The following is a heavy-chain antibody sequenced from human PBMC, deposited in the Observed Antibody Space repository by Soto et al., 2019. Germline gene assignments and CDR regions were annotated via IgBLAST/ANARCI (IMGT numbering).Heavy chain of an antibody. CDR1: GFTFSGFD. J-gene: IGHJ4*02. D-gene: IGHD3-10*01. V-gene: IGHV3-13*01. CDR2: IGTGGDT. CDR3: AKTSGPSYPESRVFDF. Sequence: GVLRLSCEASGFTFSGFDMHWVRQPTGKGLEWVSSIGTGGDTLYADSVKGRFTISRDNSKNTLYLQMNSLRAEDAAIYYCAKTSGPSYPESRVFDFWGQGTRVTVSS.